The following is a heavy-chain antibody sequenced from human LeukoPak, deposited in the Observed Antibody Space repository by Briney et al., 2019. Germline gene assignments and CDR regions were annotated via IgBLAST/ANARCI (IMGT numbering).Heavy chain of an antibody. Sequence: GGSLRLSCAASGFTFSSYGMHWVRQAPGKGLEWVAVIWYDGSNKYYADSVKGRFTISRDNSKNTLYLQMNSLSAEDTAVYYCAKDPGYYDSSGYIFDYWGQGTLVTVSS. V-gene: IGHV3-30*02. CDR3: AKDPGYYDSSGYIFDY. D-gene: IGHD3-22*01. J-gene: IGHJ4*02. CDR1: GFTFSSYG. CDR2: IWYDGSNK.